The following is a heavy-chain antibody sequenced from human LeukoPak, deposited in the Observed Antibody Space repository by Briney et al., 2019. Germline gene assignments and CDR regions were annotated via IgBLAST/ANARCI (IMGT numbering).Heavy chain of an antibody. Sequence: GRSLRLSCTASGFTFTSYAMHWVRQAPGKGLEWVAVISYDASNKYYADSVKGRFTISRDNAKNSLYLQMNSLRAEDTAVYYCARVAGGEKHYFDYWGQGTLVTVSS. J-gene: IGHJ4*02. CDR3: ARVAGGEKHYFDY. D-gene: IGHD3-16*01. CDR2: ISYDASNK. V-gene: IGHV3-30*04. CDR1: GFTFTSYA.